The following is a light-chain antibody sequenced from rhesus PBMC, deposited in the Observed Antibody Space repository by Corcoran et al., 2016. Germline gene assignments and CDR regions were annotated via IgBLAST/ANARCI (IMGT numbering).Light chain of an antibody. V-gene: IGKV3-53*01. CDR2: GAS. J-gene: IGKJ2*01. CDR3: QKYSSSPYS. Sequence: QVIFTQSPATLSLSPGERATLSCRASQSVGSSLAWYQQKPGQAPGLLIVGASSRATGIPDRFSGSGAGTEFTLTISSLEPEEFAVYYCQKYSSSPYSFGQGTKVEIK. CDR1: QSVGSS.